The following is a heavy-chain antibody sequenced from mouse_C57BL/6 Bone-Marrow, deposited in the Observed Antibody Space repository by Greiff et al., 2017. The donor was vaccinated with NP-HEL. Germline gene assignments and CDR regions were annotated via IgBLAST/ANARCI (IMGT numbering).Heavy chain of an antibody. J-gene: IGHJ2*01. CDR1: GYAFSSSW. Sequence: VQGVESGPELVKPGASVKISCKASGYAFSSSWMNWVKQRPGKGLEWIGRIYPGDGDTNYNGKFKGKATLTADKSSSTAYMQLSSLTSEDSAVYFCARFITTVVADYWGQGTTLTVSS. CDR2: IYPGDGDT. V-gene: IGHV1-82*01. CDR3: ARFITTVVADY. D-gene: IGHD1-1*01.